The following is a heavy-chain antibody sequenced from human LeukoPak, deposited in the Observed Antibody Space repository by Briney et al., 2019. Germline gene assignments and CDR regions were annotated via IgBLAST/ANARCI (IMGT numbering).Heavy chain of an antibody. J-gene: IGHJ6*03. CDR2: MNPNSGNT. D-gene: IGHD6-19*01. CDR3: ARGVRAVAGKNYYYYMDV. V-gene: IGHV1-8*01. Sequence: ASVKVSCKASGYTFTSYDINWVRQATGQGLEWMGWMNPNSGNTGYAQKFQGRVTMTRNTSISTAYMELSSLRSEDTAVYYCARGVRAVAGKNYYYYMDVWGKGTTVTISS. CDR1: GYTFTSYD.